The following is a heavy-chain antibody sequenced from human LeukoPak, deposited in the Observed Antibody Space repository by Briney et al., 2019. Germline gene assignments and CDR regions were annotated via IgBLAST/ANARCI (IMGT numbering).Heavy chain of an antibody. CDR2: IWYDGSNK. CDR3: ARDLSAMVRGVPTTYYYYGMDV. CDR1: GFTFSSYG. D-gene: IGHD3-10*01. V-gene: IGHV3-33*01. Sequence: PGGSLRLSCAASGFTFSSYGMHWVRQAPGTGLEWVAVIWYDGSNKYYADSVKGRFTISRDNSKNTLYLQMNSLRAEDTAVYYCARDLSAMVRGVPTTYYYYGMDVWGQGTTVTVSS. J-gene: IGHJ6*02.